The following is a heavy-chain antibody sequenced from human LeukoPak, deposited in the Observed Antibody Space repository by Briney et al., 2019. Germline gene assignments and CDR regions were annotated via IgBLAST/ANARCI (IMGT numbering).Heavy chain of an antibody. Sequence: ASVKVSCKASGYTFTSYDINWVRQATGQGLEWMGWMNPNSGNTSYAQKFQGGVTMTRNTSISTAYMELSSLRSEDTAVYYCARDGRGWDYYYDSSGYYDNWFDPWGQGTLVTVSS. CDR1: GYTFTSYD. V-gene: IGHV1-8*01. CDR3: ARDGRGWDYYYDSSGYYDNWFDP. CDR2: MNPNSGNT. D-gene: IGHD3-22*01. J-gene: IGHJ5*02.